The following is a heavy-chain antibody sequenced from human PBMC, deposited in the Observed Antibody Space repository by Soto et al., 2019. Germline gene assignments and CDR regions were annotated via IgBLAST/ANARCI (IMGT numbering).Heavy chain of an antibody. V-gene: IGHV3-48*03. CDR2: ISGGGDTI. Sequence: PGGSLRLSCAASGFTFSPYEMNWVRQAPGKGPEWVSYISGGGDTIYYADSVRGRFTISRDNAMNTLYLQMNSLRVEDTAIYYCARDGGGGAGFLNSYGLDVWGRGTTVTVSS. J-gene: IGHJ6*02. D-gene: IGHD3-16*01. CDR3: ARDGGGGAGFLNSYGLDV. CDR1: GFTFSPYE.